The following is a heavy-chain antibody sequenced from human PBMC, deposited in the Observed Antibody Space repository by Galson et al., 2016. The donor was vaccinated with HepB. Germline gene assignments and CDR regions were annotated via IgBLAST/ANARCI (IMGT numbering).Heavy chain of an antibody. D-gene: IGHD5-24*01. CDR2: IYRDGSGT. V-gene: IGHV3-74*01. Sequence: SLRLSCAASGFSFSNYWMHWVRQAPGKGLVWVSRIYRDGSGTNYADSVKGRFTMSIDNAKNTMYLQMNSLRTDDTAVYYCVRDGDAYNFDFWGQGTLVTVSS. J-gene: IGHJ4*02. CDR3: VRDGDAYNFDF. CDR1: GFSFSNYW.